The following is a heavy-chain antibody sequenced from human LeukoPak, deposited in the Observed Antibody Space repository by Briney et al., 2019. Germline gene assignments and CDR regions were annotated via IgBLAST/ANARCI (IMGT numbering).Heavy chain of an antibody. CDR3: ATESSLSN. J-gene: IGHJ4*01. D-gene: IGHD3-16*02. CDR2: ISYDGGYQ. Sequence: PGGSLRLSCAAPGFNFGSYAMDWVRQAPGKGLEWVRDISYDGGYQSYAVSVRGRFTISRDNSKNTLFLQMNSLRPEDAAVYYCATESSLSNWGHGTLVTVSS. V-gene: IGHV3-30*03. CDR1: GFNFGSYA.